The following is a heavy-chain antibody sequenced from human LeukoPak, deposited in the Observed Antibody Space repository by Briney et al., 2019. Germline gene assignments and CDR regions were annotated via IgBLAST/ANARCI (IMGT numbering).Heavy chain of an antibody. J-gene: IGHJ4*02. CDR2: IYSGGST. CDR1: GFTVSSNS. D-gene: IGHD3-22*01. V-gene: IGHV3-53*01. Sequence: GGSLRLSCAASGFTVSSNSMSWVRQAPGKGLEWVSVIYSGGSTHYADSVKGRFTISRDNPENTLYLQMNSLRAEDTAVYYCARGVLDSSGYFSYWGQGTLVTVSS. CDR3: ARGVLDSSGYFSY.